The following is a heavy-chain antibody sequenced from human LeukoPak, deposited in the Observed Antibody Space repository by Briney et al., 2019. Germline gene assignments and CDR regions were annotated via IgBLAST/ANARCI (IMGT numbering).Heavy chain of an antibody. Sequence: PGGSLRLSCAASGFTFSSYEMKWVRQAPGKGLEWVSYISSSGSTKYYADSVEGRFTISRDNAKNSLYLQMNSLRAEDTAVYYCARDRDPGIRGYSGYGAYHYGLDVWGEGTTVSVFS. J-gene: IGHJ6*04. CDR3: ARDRDPGIRGYSGYGAYHYGLDV. D-gene: IGHD5-12*01. CDR2: ISSSGSTK. V-gene: IGHV3-48*03. CDR1: GFTFSSYE.